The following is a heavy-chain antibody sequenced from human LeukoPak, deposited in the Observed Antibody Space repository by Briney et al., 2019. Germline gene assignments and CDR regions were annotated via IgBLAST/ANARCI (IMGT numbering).Heavy chain of an antibody. Sequence: SETLSLTCTVSGGSISSYYWSWIRQPPGKGLEWIGYIYYSGSTNYNPSLKSRVTISVDTSKNQFSLKLSSVTAADTAVYYCARGTPDFWSGRLGDAFDIWGQGTMVTVSS. V-gene: IGHV4-59*01. CDR3: ARGTPDFWSGRLGDAFDI. J-gene: IGHJ3*02. CDR2: IYYSGST. D-gene: IGHD3-3*01. CDR1: GGSISSYY.